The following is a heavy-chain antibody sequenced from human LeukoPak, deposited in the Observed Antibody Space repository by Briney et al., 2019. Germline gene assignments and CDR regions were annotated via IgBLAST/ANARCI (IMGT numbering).Heavy chain of an antibody. CDR2: IYYSGST. Sequence: GSLRLSCAASGFTFSNAWMSWIRQPPGKGLEWIGYIYYSGSTNYNPSLKSRVTISVDTSKNQFSLKLSSVTAADTAVYYCARSEYSSSWPGGYWGQGTLVTVSS. D-gene: IGHD6-13*01. J-gene: IGHJ4*02. CDR3: ARSEYSSSWPGGY. CDR1: GFTFSNAW. V-gene: IGHV4-59*01.